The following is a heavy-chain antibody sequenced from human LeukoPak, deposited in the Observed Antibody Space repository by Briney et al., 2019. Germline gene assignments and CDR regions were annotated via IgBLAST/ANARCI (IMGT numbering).Heavy chain of an antibody. Sequence: GGSLRLSCAASGFTFREYSMTWVRQAPGKGLEWVSNIRSNGVDTYYTDSVKGRFTISRDNSKNTLYLEMNSLRAGDMAVYYCAKGGYTTWFDPWGQGTLVTVSS. CDR2: IRSNGVDT. J-gene: IGHJ5*02. V-gene: IGHV3-23*01. CDR3: AKGGYTTWFDP. CDR1: GFTFREYS. D-gene: IGHD2-15*01.